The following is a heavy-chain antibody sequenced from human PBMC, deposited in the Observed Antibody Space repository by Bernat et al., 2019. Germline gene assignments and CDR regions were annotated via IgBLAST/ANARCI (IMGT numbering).Heavy chain of an antibody. J-gene: IGHJ3*02. CDR1: GYTFDSYG. V-gene: IGHV1-18*04. Sequence: QVQLVQSGAEVKKPGASVKVSCKASGYTFDSYGISWVRQAPGQGLEWMGWISSYNGNTKYAQKFQGRVTITRDTSASTAYMELSSLRSEDTAVYYCAREDAFDIWGQGTMVTVSS. CDR2: ISSYNGNT. CDR3: AREDAFDI.